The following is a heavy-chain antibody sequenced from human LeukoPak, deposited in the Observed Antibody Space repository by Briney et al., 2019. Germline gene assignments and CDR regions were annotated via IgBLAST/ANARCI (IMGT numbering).Heavy chain of an antibody. D-gene: IGHD2-2*01. CDR2: IDPSSTYI. J-gene: IGHJ4*02. V-gene: IGHV3-21*01. Sequence: GRSLRLSCAASGFTFSSYAMHWVRQAPGKGLEWISAIDPSSTYIYYADSVKGRFTISRDNAENSLYLQMNSLRVEDTAGYYCARAPTVLVGYCSSSSCQADYWGQGTLVTVSS. CDR1: GFTFSSYA. CDR3: ARAPTVLVGYCSSSSCQADY.